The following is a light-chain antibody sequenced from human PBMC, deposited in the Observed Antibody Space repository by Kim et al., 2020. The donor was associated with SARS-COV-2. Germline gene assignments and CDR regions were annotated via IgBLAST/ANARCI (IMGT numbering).Light chain of an antibody. V-gene: IGLV1-36*01. CDR3: AAWDDTLNGFV. CDR2: YDS. Sequence: ERGTIACSGSSSNIGNNAVNWYPQLPVKAPRVVIYYDSLVTSGVSDRFSGSKAGTSASLAISGLQSEDEADYYCAAWDDTLNGFVFGTGTKVTVL. J-gene: IGLJ1*01. CDR1: SSNIGNNA.